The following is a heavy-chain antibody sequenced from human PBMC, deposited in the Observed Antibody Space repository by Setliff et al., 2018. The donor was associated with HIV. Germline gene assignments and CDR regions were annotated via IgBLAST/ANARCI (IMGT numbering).Heavy chain of an antibody. J-gene: IGHJ5*02. CDR2: IYYGST. V-gene: IGHV4-59*12. D-gene: IGHD2-15*01. CDR1: GDSISSYY. Sequence: SETLSLTCTVSGDSISSYYWNWIRQPPGKALEWIGYIYYGSTHYNPSFEGRGTISVDTSKNQFSLKLRSVTAADTAMYYCARRRCSAASCPDNSWNWLDPWGQGTLVTVSS. CDR3: ARRRCSAASCPDNSWNWLDP.